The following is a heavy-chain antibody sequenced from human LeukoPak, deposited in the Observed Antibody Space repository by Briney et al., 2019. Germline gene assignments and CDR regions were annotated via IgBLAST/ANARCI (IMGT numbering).Heavy chain of an antibody. D-gene: IGHD3-22*01. CDR3: ADYDSSGYSFDY. V-gene: IGHV3-30*02. CDR2: IRYDGSNK. Sequence: PGGSLRLSCAASGFTFSSYGMHWVRQAPGKGLEGVAFIRYDGSNKYYADSVKGRFTISRDNSKNTLYLQMNSLRAEDTAVYYCADYDSSGYSFDYWGQGNLVTVSS. J-gene: IGHJ4*02. CDR1: GFTFSSYG.